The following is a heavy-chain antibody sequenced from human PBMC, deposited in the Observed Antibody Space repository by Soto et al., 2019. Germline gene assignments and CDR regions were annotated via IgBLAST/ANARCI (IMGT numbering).Heavy chain of an antibody. D-gene: IGHD2-8*01. CDR2: TYYRSKWYN. CDR3: ARDCTNGVCYPSYHYGMDV. Sequence: SQTLSLTCAISGDSVSNNSAAWNWIRQSPSRGLEWLGRTYYRSKWYNDYAVSVKSRITINPDTSKNQFSLQLNSVTPEDTAVYYCARDCTNGVCYPSYHYGMDVWGQGTTVTVS. V-gene: IGHV6-1*01. CDR1: GDSVSNNSAA. J-gene: IGHJ6*02.